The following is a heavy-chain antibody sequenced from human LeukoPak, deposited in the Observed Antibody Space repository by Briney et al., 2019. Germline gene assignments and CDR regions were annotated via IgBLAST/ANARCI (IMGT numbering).Heavy chain of an antibody. D-gene: IGHD3-22*01. CDR3: AKLDYYDSSGYYSYYYYGMDV. CDR1: GFTFSSYA. CDR2: ISGSGGST. V-gene: IGHV3-23*01. J-gene: IGHJ6*02. Sequence: GGSLRLSCAASGFTFSSYAMSWVRQAPGKGLEWVSAISGSGGSTYYADSVKGRFTISRDNSKNTLHLQMNSLRAEDTAVYYCAKLDYYDSSGYYSYYYYGMDVWGQGTTVTVSS.